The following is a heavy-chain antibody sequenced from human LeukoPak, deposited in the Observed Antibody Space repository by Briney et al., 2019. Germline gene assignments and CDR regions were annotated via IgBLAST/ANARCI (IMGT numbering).Heavy chain of an antibody. CDR3: AREVWSGNYNI. CDR1: GYTSDFMKYG. D-gene: IGHD3-3*01. V-gene: IGHV1-18*01. CDR2: INPDSGHA. Sequence: VAAVKVSCKTSGYTSDFMKYGVAWVRQAPGQGLEWMGWINPDSGHANYAQKFQGRVTMTTHTSTSTAYMELRSLRSEDTAVYYCAREVWSGNYNIWGQGTLVTVSS. J-gene: IGHJ4*02.